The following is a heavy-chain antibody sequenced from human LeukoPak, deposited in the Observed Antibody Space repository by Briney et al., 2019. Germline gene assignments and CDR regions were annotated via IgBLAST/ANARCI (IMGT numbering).Heavy chain of an antibody. CDR1: GGSISGTSYY. Sequence: PSETLSLTCTVSGGSISGTSYYWGWIRQPPGKGLEWIGSIYYSGSTYYNPSLKSRVTISVDTSKNQFSLKLSSVTAADTAVYYCARDTGDGRFDPWGQGTTVTVSS. CDR2: IYYSGST. J-gene: IGHJ5*02. CDR3: ARDTGDGRFDP. D-gene: IGHD7-27*01. V-gene: IGHV4-39*07.